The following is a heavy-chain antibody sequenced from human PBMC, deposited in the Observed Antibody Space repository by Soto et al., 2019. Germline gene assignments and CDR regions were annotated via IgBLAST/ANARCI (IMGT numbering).Heavy chain of an antibody. V-gene: IGHV1-69*05. Sequence: QVQLVQSGAEVKKPGSSLKVSCKASGGTFSNYAINWVRQAPGQGLEGMGGIIPIFGTAKSAKKFQGRVTVTXXXSXXTAYMELRSLRSDDTAVYFCASSGERDYYDTSGYGWGQGTLVSVSP. J-gene: IGHJ1*01. D-gene: IGHD3-22*01. CDR1: GGTFSNYA. CDR3: ASSGERDYYDTSGYG. CDR2: IIPIFGTA.